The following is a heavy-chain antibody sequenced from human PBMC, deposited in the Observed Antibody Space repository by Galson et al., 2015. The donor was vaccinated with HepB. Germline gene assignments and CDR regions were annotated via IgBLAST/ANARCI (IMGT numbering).Heavy chain of an antibody. Sequence: SLRLSCAVSGFTFNNNWIHWVRQAPGKGLQWLSRFKGDGSITDYADSVKGRFTISRDNAKNTVYLQMNSLRADDTAVYYCARDPRDGYSHFDYWAREPWSPSPQ. CDR1: GFTFNNNW. J-gene: IGHJ4*02. CDR2: FKGDGSIT. CDR3: ARDPRDGYSHFDY. V-gene: IGHV3-74*01. D-gene: IGHD5-24*01.